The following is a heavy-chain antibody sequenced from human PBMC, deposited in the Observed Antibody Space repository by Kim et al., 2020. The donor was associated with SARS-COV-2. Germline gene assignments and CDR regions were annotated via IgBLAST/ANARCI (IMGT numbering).Heavy chain of an antibody. J-gene: IGHJ4*02. D-gene: IGHD6-13*01. CDR3: ARGDSTFQGIALEY. CDR2: INTDGSLT. V-gene: IGHV3-74*01. CDR1: GFSFSSSW. Sequence: GGSLRLSCGASGFSFSSSWMHWVRQPPGRGLEWVSRINTDGSLTTYADSLKGRFTISRDNTKNTLYLEMTSLGVEDKAVYFCARGDSTFQGIALEYWGQG.